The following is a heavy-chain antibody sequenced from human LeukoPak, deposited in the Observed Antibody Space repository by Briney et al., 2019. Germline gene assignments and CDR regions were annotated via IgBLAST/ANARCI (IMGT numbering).Heavy chain of an antibody. CDR3: ATPFTYTTGWPFDY. J-gene: IGHJ4*02. Sequence: SETLSLTCNVSGAPTSSYYWSWIRQAPGKGLEWIGYFYNRGETKYNPSLQSRVTISVDRSKTLFSLRLTSLTAADTAVYYCATPFTYTTGWPFDYWGRGTQLTVSS. CDR2: FYNRGET. CDR1: GAPTSSYY. D-gene: IGHD2-2*02. V-gene: IGHV4-59*01.